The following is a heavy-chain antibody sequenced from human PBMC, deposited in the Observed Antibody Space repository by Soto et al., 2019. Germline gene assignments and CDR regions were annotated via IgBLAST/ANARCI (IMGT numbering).Heavy chain of an antibody. J-gene: IGHJ6*02. D-gene: IGHD3-16*01. Sequence: EVQLVESGGGLVQPGGSLRLSCAASGFTFSTYWMNWVRQAPGKGLEWVANIKEDGSETFYVDSVKGRFTISRDNAKNSLYHDMNSLRGEDTAVYYCARDWGAPGRGSALGYYYHFGMDVWGQGTTVTVPS. CDR2: IKEDGSET. CDR3: ARDWGAPGRGSALGYYYHFGMDV. V-gene: IGHV3-7*05. CDR1: GFTFSTYW.